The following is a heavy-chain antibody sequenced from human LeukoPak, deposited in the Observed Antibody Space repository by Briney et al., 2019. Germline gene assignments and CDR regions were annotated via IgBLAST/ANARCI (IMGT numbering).Heavy chain of an antibody. J-gene: IGHJ4*02. CDR1: GFTFSIYV. V-gene: IGHV3-23*01. D-gene: IGHD6-6*01. CDR3: VKDEWYGSSSYFDF. Sequence: PGGSLRLSCAASGFTFSIYVMSWVRQAPGKGLEWVSTISGGTSGTHYADSVRGRFTISRDNSKNTLYLQLNSLGADDTAVYYCVKDEWYGSSSYFDFWGQGTLVTVSS. CDR2: ISGGTSGT.